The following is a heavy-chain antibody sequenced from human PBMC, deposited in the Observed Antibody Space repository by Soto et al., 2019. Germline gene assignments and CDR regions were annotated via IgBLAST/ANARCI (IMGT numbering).Heavy chain of an antibody. V-gene: IGHV4-34*01. D-gene: IGHD3-3*01. CDR1: GGSFSGYY. Sequence: KSSETLSLTCAVYGGSFSGYYWSWIRQPPGKGLEWIGEINHSGSTNYNPSLKSRVTISVDTSKNQFSLKLSSVTAADTAVYYCARVPASYDFWSGYFQGGMDVWGQGTTVTVSS. CDR2: INHSGST. CDR3: ARVPASYDFWSGYFQGGMDV. J-gene: IGHJ6*02.